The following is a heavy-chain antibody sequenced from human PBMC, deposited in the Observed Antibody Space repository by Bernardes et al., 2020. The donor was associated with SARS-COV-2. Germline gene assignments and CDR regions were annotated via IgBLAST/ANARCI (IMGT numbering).Heavy chain of an antibody. Sequence: GGSLRLSCAASGFPFSTYAMTWIRQAPGKGLEYISLITGGGTETYYADSVKGRFTISRDNSKNTLYLQLNSLRAEETAVYYCARAGGGSYYGAEYLDHWGLGTLVTVSS. D-gene: IGHD1-26*01. CDR2: ITGGGTET. CDR3: ARAGGGSYYGAEYLDH. J-gene: IGHJ4*02. V-gene: IGHV3-23*01. CDR1: GFPFSTYA.